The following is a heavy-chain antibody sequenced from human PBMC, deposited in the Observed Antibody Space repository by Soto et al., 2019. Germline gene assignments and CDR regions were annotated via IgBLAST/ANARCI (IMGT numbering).Heavy chain of an antibody. V-gene: IGHV3-33*08. Sequence: PGGSLRLSCAASGFTFSSYGMHWVRQAPGRGLEWVAVIWYHGIDKYYADSVKGRFTISRDNSKNTVYLQMNSLRGEDTAVYYCATGFLGLCTGGNCPLDYWGQGTLVTVSS. D-gene: IGHD2-15*01. J-gene: IGHJ4*02. CDR3: ATGFLGLCTGGNCPLDY. CDR2: IWYHGIDK. CDR1: GFTFSSYG.